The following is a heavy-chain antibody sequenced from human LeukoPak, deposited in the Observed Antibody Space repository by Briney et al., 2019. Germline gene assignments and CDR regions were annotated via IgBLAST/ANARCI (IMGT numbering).Heavy chain of an antibody. V-gene: IGHV1-2*02. D-gene: IGHD5-12*01. CDR3: ARVWYPRAYDSGGYDYYYGMDV. Sequence: ASVKVSCKASGYTFTGYYMHWVRQAPGQGLEWMGWINPNSGGTNYAQKFQGRVTMTRDTSISTAYMELSRLRSDDTAVYYCARVWYPRAYDSGGYDYYYGMDVWGQGTTVTVSS. CDR1: GYTFTGYY. J-gene: IGHJ6*02. CDR2: INPNSGGT.